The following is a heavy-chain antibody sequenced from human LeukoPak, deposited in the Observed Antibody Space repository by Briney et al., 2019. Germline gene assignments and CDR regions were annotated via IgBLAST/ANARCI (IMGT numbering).Heavy chain of an antibody. CDR1: GYAFTCYG. V-gene: IGHV1-18*01. CDR2: RTANNGNT. J-gene: IGHJ4*02. D-gene: IGHD3-3*01. CDR3: ARARAGYSDFWSGQSEPVDY. Sequence: AAGHVCCKASGYAFTCYGISWARQAPGQGKEWRGWRTANNGNTIYAQKFQGTVTITADEATSTAYMERRTPRSDDTAVYYCARARAGYSDFWSGQSEPVDYGGQGTLATVSP.